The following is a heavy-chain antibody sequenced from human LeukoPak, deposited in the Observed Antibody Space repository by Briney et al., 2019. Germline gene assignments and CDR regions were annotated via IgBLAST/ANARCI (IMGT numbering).Heavy chain of an antibody. CDR3: ARDGTRDGYNYEFDY. CDR2: INSDGSST. J-gene: IGHJ4*02. Sequence: GGSLRLSCAASGFTFSSYWMHWVRQAPGKGLVWVSRINSDGSSTSYADSVKGRFTISRDNAKNTLYLQMNSLRAEDTAVYYCARDGTRDGYNYEFDYWGQGTLVTVSS. CDR1: GFTFSSYW. V-gene: IGHV3-74*01. D-gene: IGHD5-24*01.